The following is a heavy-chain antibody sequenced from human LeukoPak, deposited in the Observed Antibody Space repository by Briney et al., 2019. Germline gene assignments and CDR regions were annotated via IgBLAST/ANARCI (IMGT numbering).Heavy chain of an antibody. J-gene: IGHJ5*02. D-gene: IGHD3-10*01. CDR3: ALRGRGEVIDP. Sequence: SETLSLTCTVSGGSISSSSYYWGWIRQPPGKGLEWIGSIYYSGSTYYNPSLKSRVTISVDTSKNQFSLKLSSVTAADTAVYYCALRGRGEVIDPWGQGTLVTVSS. CDR2: IYYSGST. V-gene: IGHV4-39*07. CDR1: GGSISSSSYY.